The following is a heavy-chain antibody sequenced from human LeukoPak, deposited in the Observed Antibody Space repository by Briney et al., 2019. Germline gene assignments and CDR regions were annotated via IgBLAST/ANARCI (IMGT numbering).Heavy chain of an antibody. V-gene: IGHV5-51*01. CDR3: ALLYYSGSGSYYSFDY. J-gene: IGHJ4*02. CDR2: IHPGDSDS. Sequence: GESLKIPCKGSGYSFTNYWFGWVRQMPGKGVEWMGIIHPGDSDSIYSPSFQGQVTISADTSTSSAYLQSSSLEASDTGMYYCALLYYSGSGSYYSFDYWGQGTLVTVSS. CDR1: GYSFTNYW. D-gene: IGHD3-22*01.